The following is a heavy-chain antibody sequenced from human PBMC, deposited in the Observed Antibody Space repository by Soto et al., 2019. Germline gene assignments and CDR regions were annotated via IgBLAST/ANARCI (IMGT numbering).Heavy chain of an antibody. J-gene: IGHJ4*02. Sequence: EVQLVESGGGLVQPGRSLRLYCAASGFTFDDYAMHWVRQAPGKGLEWVSGISWNSGSIGYADSVKGRFTISRDNAKNSLYLQMNRLRAEDTALYYCAKSPGYCSSTSCYSAFDYWGQGTLVTVSS. CDR3: AKSPGYCSSTSCYSAFDY. CDR1: GFTFDDYA. V-gene: IGHV3-9*01. D-gene: IGHD2-2*01. CDR2: ISWNSGSI.